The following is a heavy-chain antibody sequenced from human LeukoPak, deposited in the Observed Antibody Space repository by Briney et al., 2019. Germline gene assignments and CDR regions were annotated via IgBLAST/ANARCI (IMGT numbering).Heavy chain of an antibody. Sequence: GGSLRLSCAASGFTFSSNWMSWVRQAPGKGLEWVANIKQDGSDKYYVDSVKGRFTISRDNAKNSLYLQMNSLRVEDTAVYYYARDYDWGQGTLVTVSS. D-gene: IGHD4-17*01. J-gene: IGHJ4*02. CDR1: GFTFSSNW. CDR2: IKQDGSDK. CDR3: ARDYD. V-gene: IGHV3-7*01.